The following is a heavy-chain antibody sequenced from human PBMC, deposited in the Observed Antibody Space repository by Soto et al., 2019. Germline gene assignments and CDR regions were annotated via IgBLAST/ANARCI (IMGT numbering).Heavy chain of an antibody. CDR2: ISAYNGNT. CDR1: GYTFSSYG. V-gene: IGHV1-18*01. D-gene: IGHD3-9*01. Sequence: ASVKVSCKASGYTFSSYGISWVRQAPGQGLEWMGWISAYNGNTNYAQKVQGRVTMTTDTSTSTAYMELRSLRSDDTAVYYCARGPDSSTGYYGPFEYWGQGILVTVSS. CDR3: ARGPDSSTGYYGPFEY. J-gene: IGHJ4*02.